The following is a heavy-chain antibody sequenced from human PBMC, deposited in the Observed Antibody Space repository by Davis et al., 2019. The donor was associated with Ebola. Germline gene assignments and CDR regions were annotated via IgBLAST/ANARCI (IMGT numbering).Heavy chain of an antibody. V-gene: IGHV3-30*18. CDR1: GFTFRNFG. J-gene: IGHJ5*01. Sequence: GESLKISCAASGFTFRNFGMNWVRQAPGKGLEWVAFLSFDGAYSYYSDSVKGRFYISRDNSRNTLDLQMNSLRVEDTAVYYCAKGPNIAARMFDSWGQGTLVTVSS. D-gene: IGHD6-6*01. CDR2: LSFDGAYS. CDR3: AKGPNIAARMFDS.